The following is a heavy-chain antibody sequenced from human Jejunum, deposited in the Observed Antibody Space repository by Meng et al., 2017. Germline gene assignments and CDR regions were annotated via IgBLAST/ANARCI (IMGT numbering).Heavy chain of an antibody. Sequence: VQLVESGGGVVQPGRSLSLSCAAAGFTFSAYTMHWVRQAPGKGPEWLTAMSYDGDREYYADSVKGRFTISRDNSKNTLYLQMDSLTPEDSAVYYCGREPSFGEHDYWGQGTLVTVSS. D-gene: IGHD3-10*01. CDR2: MSYDGDRE. CDR1: GFTFSAYT. J-gene: IGHJ4*02. CDR3: GREPSFGEHDY. V-gene: IGHV3-30*01.